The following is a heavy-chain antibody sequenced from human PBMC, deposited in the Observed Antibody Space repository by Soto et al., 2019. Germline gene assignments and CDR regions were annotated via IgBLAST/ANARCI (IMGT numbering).Heavy chain of an antibody. CDR1: GFTFSTYS. V-gene: IGHV3-48*01. CDR2: ISSSGSSI. J-gene: IGHJ4*02. Sequence: DVQLVESGGGLVQPGGSLRLSCTASGFTFSTYSMNWVRQAPGKGLEWLSYISSSGSSISYRDSVRGRFTISRDNAKNSLYLQIDSLGAEDTAVYYCARSRYHDYWGQGTLVTVSS. CDR3: ARSRYHDY. D-gene: IGHD6-13*01.